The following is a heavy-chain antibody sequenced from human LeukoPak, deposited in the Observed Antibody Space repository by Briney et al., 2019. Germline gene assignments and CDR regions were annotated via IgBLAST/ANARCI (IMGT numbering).Heavy chain of an antibody. CDR1: GGSISSYY. J-gene: IGHJ6*02. D-gene: IGHD4-17*01. CDR3: ARGYGDYYYYYGMDV. CDR2: IYYSGST. Sequence: SETLSLTCTVSGGSISSYYWSWIRQPPGKGLEWIGYIYYSGSTNYSPSLKSRVTISVGTSKNQFSLKLSSVTAADTAVYYCARGYGDYYYYYGMDVWGQGTTVTVSS. V-gene: IGHV4-59*01.